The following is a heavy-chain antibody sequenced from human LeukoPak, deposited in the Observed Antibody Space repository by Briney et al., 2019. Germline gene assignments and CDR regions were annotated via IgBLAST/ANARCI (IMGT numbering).Heavy chain of an antibody. CDR2: IDSGATKI. CDR1: GFTFSSYE. Sequence: GGSLRLSCIASGFTFSSYEMNWVRQAPGKGLEWISFIDSGATKILYADSVKGRFTTSRDDAKSSLYLQMNSLRAEDTAVNFCAPVPGFWGQGTLVTVSS. V-gene: IGHV3-48*03. J-gene: IGHJ1*01. CDR3: APVPGF. D-gene: IGHD2-2*01.